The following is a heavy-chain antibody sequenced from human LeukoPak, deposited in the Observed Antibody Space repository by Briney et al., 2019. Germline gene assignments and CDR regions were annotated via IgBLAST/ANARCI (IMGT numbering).Heavy chain of an antibody. CDR2: ISSSGSTI. Sequence: GGSLRLSCAASGFTFSDYYMSWIRQAPGKGLERVSYISSSGSTIYYADSVKGRFTISRDNAKNSLYLQMNSLRAEDTAVYYCARGSVYALYDSSGYYPYWGQGTLVTVSS. J-gene: IGHJ4*02. V-gene: IGHV3-11*01. CDR3: ARGSVYALYDSSGYYPY. CDR1: GFTFSDYY. D-gene: IGHD3-22*01.